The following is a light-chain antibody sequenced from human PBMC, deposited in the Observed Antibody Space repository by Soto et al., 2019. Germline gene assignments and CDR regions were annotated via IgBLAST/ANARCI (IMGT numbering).Light chain of an antibody. CDR3: ATWDDSLRGVV. CDR2: RNN. J-gene: IGLJ2*01. CDR1: LSNIGSNF. Sequence: QSVLTQPPSASGTPGQSGTISCSGSLSNIGSNFIYWYQQLPGSAPKLLINRNNERPSGVPDRFSGSKSGTSASLAISGLRSEDEADYHCATWDDSLRGVVFGGGTKLTVL. V-gene: IGLV1-47*01.